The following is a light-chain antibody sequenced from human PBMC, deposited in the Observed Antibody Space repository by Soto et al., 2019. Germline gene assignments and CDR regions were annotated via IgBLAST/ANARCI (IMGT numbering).Light chain of an antibody. J-gene: IGKJ1*01. CDR2: GAS. Sequence: VMTQSPATLSVSPGERATLSCRASQSVRTNLAWYQQRRGQAPRLLIYGASTRATGIPARFSGSGSGTEFTLTISSLQSEDFGVYYCQQYHNWWTFVQGTKVEIK. CDR1: QSVRTN. V-gene: IGKV3-15*01. CDR3: QQYHNWWT.